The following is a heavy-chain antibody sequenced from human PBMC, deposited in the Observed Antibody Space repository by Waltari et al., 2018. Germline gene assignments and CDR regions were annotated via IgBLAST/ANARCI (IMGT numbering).Heavy chain of an antibody. CDR2: IKSETYGGTT. Sequence: EVQLVASGGGLVEPGGSLRLSCGASGFIFTNAWMHWVRQAPGKGLEWLGRIKSETYGGTTDYAVPVKGRFTISRDDSKNTLYLQMNSLKIEDTAVYYCTQIALWFGDPVDYWGQGTLVTVSA. J-gene: IGHJ4*02. V-gene: IGHV3-15*07. CDR1: GFIFTNAW. D-gene: IGHD3-10*01. CDR3: TQIALWFGDPVDY.